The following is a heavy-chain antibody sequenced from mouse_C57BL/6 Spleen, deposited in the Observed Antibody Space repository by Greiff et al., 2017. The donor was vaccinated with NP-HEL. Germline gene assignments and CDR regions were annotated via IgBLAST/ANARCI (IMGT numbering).Heavy chain of an antibody. J-gene: IGHJ4*01. D-gene: IGHD2-3*01. CDR1: GYSFTSYY. CDR3: ADGSYYYAMDY. Sequence: QVQLQQSGPELVKPGASVKISCKASGYSFTSYYIHWVKQRPGQGLEWIGWIYPGSGNTKYNEKFKGKATLTADTSSSTAYMQLSSLTSEDSAVYYCADGSYYYAMDYWGQGTSVTVSS. V-gene: IGHV1-66*01. CDR2: IYPGSGNT.